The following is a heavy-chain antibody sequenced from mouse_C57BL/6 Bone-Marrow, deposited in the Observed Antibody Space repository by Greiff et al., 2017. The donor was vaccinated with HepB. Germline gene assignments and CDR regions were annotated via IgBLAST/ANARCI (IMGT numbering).Heavy chain of an antibody. CDR2: ISYDGSN. Sequence: ESGPGLVKPSQSLSLTCSVTGYSITSGYYWNWIRQFPGNKLEWMGYISYDGSNNYNPSLKNRISITRDTSKNQFFLKLNSVTTEDTATYYCARERGFPSYAMDYWGQGTSVTVSS. J-gene: IGHJ4*01. CDR1: GYSITSGYY. V-gene: IGHV3-6*01. CDR3: ARERGFPSYAMDY.